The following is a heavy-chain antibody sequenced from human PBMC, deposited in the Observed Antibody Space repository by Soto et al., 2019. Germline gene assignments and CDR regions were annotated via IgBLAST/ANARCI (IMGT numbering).Heavy chain of an antibody. CDR2: ITGTGGST. Sequence: PGGSLRLSCAASGFTFSNYAMSWVRQAPGKGLEWVSAITGTGGSTYYGDSVKGRFTISRDNSKNTLYLQMNSLRAEDTAVYYCAKGWAGYYDSSGYYSYDAFDIWGQGTMVTVSS. CDR1: GFTFSNYA. V-gene: IGHV3-23*01. D-gene: IGHD3-22*01. J-gene: IGHJ3*02. CDR3: AKGWAGYYDSSGYYSYDAFDI.